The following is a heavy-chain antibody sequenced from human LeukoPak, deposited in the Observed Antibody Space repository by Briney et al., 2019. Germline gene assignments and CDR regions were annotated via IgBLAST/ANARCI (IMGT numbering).Heavy chain of an antibody. J-gene: IGHJ4*02. CDR3: ALRLGELSLGDY. V-gene: IGHV1-69*13. D-gene: IGHD3-16*02. CDR2: IIPIFGTA. Sequence: ASVKVSCKASGGTFSSYAISWVRQAPGQGLEWMGGIIPIFGTANYAQKFQGRVAITADESTSTAYMELSSLRSEDTAVYYCALRLGELSLGDYWGQGTLVTVSS. CDR1: GGTFSSYA.